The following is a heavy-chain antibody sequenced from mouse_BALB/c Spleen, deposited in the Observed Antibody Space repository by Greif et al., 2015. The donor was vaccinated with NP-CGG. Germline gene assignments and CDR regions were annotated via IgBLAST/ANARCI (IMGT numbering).Heavy chain of an antibody. CDR3: ARSGYYGSSYWYFDV. D-gene: IGHD1-1*01. Sequence: EVQLQQSGAELVKPGASVKLSCTASGFNIKDTYMHWVKQRPEQGLEWIGRIDPANGNTKYDPKFQGKATITADTSSNTAYLQLSSLTSEDTAVYYCARSGYYGSSYWYFDVWGAGTTVTVSS. CDR2: IDPANGNT. V-gene: IGHV14-3*02. J-gene: IGHJ1*01. CDR1: GFNIKDTY.